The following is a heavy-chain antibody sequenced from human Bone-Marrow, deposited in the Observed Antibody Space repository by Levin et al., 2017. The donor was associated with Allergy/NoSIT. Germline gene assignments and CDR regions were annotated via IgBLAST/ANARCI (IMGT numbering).Heavy chain of an antibody. J-gene: IGHJ5*02. V-gene: IGHV1-2*02. CDR1: GYTFTGYY. CDR2: INPNSGGT. Sequence: ASVKVSCKASGYTFTGYYMHWVRQAPGQGLEWMGWINPNSGGTNYAQKFQGRVTMTRDTSISTAYMELSRLRSDDTAVYYCARDPTYYDFWSGYKFDPWGQGTLVTVSS. D-gene: IGHD3-3*01. CDR3: ARDPTYYDFWSGYKFDP.